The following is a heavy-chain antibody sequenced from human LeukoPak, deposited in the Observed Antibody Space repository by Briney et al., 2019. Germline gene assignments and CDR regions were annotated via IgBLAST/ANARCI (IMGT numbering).Heavy chain of an antibody. CDR3: ARQWQSTGFDY. Sequence: PSETLSLTCTVSGGSISSGSYYWSWIRQPAGKGLEWIGRIYTSGSTNYSPSLKSRVTISIDTSRNQFSLKLSSVTAADTAVYYCARQWQSTGFDYWGQGTLVTVSS. CDR1: GGSISSGSYY. V-gene: IGHV4-61*02. CDR2: IYTSGST. D-gene: IGHD2-2*01. J-gene: IGHJ4*02.